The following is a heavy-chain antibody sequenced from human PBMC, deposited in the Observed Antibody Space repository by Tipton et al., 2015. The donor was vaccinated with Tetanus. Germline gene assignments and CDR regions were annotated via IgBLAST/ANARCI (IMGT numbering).Heavy chain of an antibody. D-gene: IGHD3-10*01. J-gene: IGHJ6*02. V-gene: IGHV4-34*01. CDR1: GGSLSRYY. CDR3: ARDRGVRGGYYYYHGMDV. CDR2: VDDSGST. Sequence: GLVKPSDTLSLTCAVYGGSLSRYYWTWIRQPPGKGLEWIGEVDDSGSTNYSPSLKSRVTISLDTSKNEFSLTLSSVTAADTAVYYCARDRGVRGGYYYYHGMDVWGQGTTVTVSS.